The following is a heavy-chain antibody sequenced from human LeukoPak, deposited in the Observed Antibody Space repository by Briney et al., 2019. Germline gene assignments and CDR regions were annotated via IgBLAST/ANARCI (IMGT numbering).Heavy chain of an antibody. CDR3: ARVVCSSTSCEKRGAFDI. Sequence: SETLSLTCSVSGGSISAYYWSWIRQSPRKGLEWIGYIYYGGTTNYNPSLKSRVTISVDTSKNQFSLRLSSVTAADTAVYYCARVVCSSTSCEKRGAFDIWGQGTMVTVSS. V-gene: IGHV4-59*01. CDR2: IYYGGTT. D-gene: IGHD2-2*01. CDR1: GGSISAYY. J-gene: IGHJ3*02.